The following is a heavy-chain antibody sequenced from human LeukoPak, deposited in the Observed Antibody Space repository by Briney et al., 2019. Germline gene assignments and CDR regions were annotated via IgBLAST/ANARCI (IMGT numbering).Heavy chain of an antibody. Sequence: SETLSLTCTVSGGSISSGGYYWNWIRQPPGKGLEWIEYIYHSGSTYYNPSLKSRVTISVDRSKNQFSLKLSSVTAADTAVYYCAREGYDSSGYHPGYWGQGTLVTVSS. CDR3: AREGYDSSGYHPGY. V-gene: IGHV4-30-2*01. D-gene: IGHD3-22*01. CDR2: IYHSGST. CDR1: GGSISSGGYY. J-gene: IGHJ4*02.